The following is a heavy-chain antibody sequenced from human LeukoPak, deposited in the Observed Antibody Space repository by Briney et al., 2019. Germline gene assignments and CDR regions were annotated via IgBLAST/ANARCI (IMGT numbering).Heavy chain of an antibody. CDR2: ISPDRT. J-gene: IGHJ3*02. CDR3: VKEHVDRAFTRSFEI. V-gene: IGHV3-23*01. Sequence: GGSLRLSCAASGFSFSTNPMSWVRQAPGKGLEWASAISPDRTYYADSVKGRLTISRDNYKNTVDLHINSPRAEDTAIYYCVKEHVDRAFTRSFEIWGQGTVVTVSS. CDR1: GFSFSTNP. D-gene: IGHD3-10*01.